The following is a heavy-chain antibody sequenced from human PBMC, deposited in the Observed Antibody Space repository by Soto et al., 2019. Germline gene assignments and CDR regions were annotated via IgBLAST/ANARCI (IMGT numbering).Heavy chain of an antibody. CDR3: ARGRDPFGVGITYYYYGMDV. D-gene: IGHD3-3*01. V-gene: IGHV3-21*01. CDR1: GFTFSSYS. Sequence: EVQLVESGGGLVKPGGSLRLSCAASGFTFSSYSMNWVRQAPGKGLEWVSSISSSSSYIYYADSVKGRFTISRDNAKNSLYLQMNSLRAEDTAVYYCARGRDPFGVGITYYYYGMDVWGQGTTVTVSS. CDR2: ISSSSSYI. J-gene: IGHJ6*02.